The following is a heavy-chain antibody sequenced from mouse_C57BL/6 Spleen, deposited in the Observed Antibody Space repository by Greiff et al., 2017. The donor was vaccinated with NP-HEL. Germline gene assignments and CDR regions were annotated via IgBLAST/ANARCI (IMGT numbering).Heavy chain of an antibody. CDR2: VYPRSGNT. CDR1: GYTFTSYG. D-gene: IGHD4-1*01. CDR3: AKLGRSWFAY. V-gene: IGHV1-81*01. Sequence: VQLQQSGAELARPGASVKLSCKASGYTFTSYGISWVKQRTGQGLEWIGEVYPRSGNTYYNEKYKGKATLTADKSSSTAYMELRSLTSEDSAVYFCAKLGRSWFAYWGQGTLVTVSA. J-gene: IGHJ3*01.